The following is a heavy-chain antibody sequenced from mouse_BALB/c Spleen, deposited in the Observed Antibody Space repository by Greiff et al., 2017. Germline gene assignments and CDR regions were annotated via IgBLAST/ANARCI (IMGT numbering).Heavy chain of an antibody. J-gene: IGHJ1*01. D-gene: IGHD1-1*01. CDR1: GYSFTSYW. V-gene: IGHV1-5*01. CDR3: TRSITTVVAWYFDV. Sequence: EVKLQESGTVLARPGASVKMSCKASGYSFTSYWMHWVKQRPGQGLEWIGAIYPGNSDTSYNQKFKGKAKLTAVTSASTAYMELSSLTNEDSAVYYCTRSITTVVAWYFDVWGAGTTVTVSS. CDR2: IYPGNSDT.